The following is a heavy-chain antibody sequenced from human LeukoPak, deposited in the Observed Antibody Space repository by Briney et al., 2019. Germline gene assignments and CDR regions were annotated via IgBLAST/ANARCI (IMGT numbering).Heavy chain of an antibody. V-gene: IGHV3-23*01. CDR2: ISGSGGST. CDR1: GFTFSSYG. D-gene: IGHD4-17*01. CDR3: AKARLLSYDCFDY. Sequence: PGGSLRLSCAASGFTFSSYGMSWVRQAPGKGLEWVSAISGSGGSTYYADSVKGRFTISRDNSKNTLYLQMNSLRAEDTAVYYCAKARLLSYDCFDYWGQGTLVTVSS. J-gene: IGHJ4*02.